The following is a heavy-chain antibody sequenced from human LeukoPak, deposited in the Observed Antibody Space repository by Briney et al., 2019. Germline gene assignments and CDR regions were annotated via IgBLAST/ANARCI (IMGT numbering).Heavy chain of an antibody. D-gene: IGHD3-22*01. V-gene: IGHV4-4*07. CDR1: GGSISSYY. CDR3: ARLVVITTFDWFDP. CDR2: IYTSGST. Sequence: ASETLPLTCAASGGSISSYYWSWIRQPAGKGLEWIGRIYTSGSTNYNPSLKSRVTMSVDTSKNQFSLKLTSVTDADTAVYYCARLVVITTFDWFDPWGQGTLVTVSS. J-gene: IGHJ5*02.